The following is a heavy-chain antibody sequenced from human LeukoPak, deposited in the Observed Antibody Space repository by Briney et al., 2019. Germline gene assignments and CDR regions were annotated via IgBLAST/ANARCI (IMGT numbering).Heavy chain of an antibody. CDR2: IYYSGST. CDR3: ARGFCSGGSCYSLHYYYGMDV. Sequence: SQTLSLTCTVSGGSISSGDYYWSWIRPPPGKGLEWVGYIYYSGSTYYNPSLKSRVTISVDTSKNQFSLKLSSVTAADAAVYYCARGFCSGGSCYSLHYYYGMDVWGKGTTVTVSS. CDR1: GGSISSGDYY. J-gene: IGHJ6*04. D-gene: IGHD2-15*01. V-gene: IGHV4-30-4*01.